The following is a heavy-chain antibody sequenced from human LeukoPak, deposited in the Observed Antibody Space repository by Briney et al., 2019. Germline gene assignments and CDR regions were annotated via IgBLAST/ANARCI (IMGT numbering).Heavy chain of an antibody. CDR3: ARRYCSGGDCYHLTY. D-gene: IGHD2-15*01. CDR2: MNPNSGNT. Sequence: ASVKVSCKASGYTFTSYDINWVRQATGQGLEWMGWMNPNSGNTGYAQKFQGRVTMTKNTSISTAYMELSSLRFEDTAVYYCARRYCSGGDCYHLTYWGQGTLVTVSS. J-gene: IGHJ4*02. CDR1: GYTFTSYD. V-gene: IGHV1-8*01.